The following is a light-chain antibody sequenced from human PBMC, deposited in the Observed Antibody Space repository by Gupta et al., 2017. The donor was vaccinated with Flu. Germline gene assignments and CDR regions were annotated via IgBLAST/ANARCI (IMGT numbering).Light chain of an antibody. CDR1: QRISTY. V-gene: IGKV1-39*01. J-gene: IGKJ2*01. CDR3: QQTYTTPPT. CDR2: AAS. Sequence: DIQMTQSPSSLSASVGDRVTITCRASQRISTYLNWYQQSPGKAPKLLIYAASSLQSGVPSRFSGSGSGTDFSLTISRLQPEDFATYFCQQTYTTPPTFGQGT.